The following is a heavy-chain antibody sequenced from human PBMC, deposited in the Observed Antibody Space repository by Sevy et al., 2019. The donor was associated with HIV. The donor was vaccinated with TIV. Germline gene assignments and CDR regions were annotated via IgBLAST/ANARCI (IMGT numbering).Heavy chain of an antibody. CDR3: TRELWPGDY. V-gene: IGHV3-7*01. D-gene: IGHD2-21*01. J-gene: IGHJ4*02. Sequence: GGSLRLSCAASGFTFTDYCMGWVRQAPGKGLEWVADIDQDGSQKNYVDSVKGRFTISRDNAKNSVYLQLNRLRVDATAVYYCTRELWPGDYWGQGTLVTVSS. CDR1: GFTFTDYC. CDR2: IDQDGSQK.